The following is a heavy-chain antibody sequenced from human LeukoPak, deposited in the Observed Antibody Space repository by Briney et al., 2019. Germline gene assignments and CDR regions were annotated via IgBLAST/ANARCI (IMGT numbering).Heavy chain of an antibody. CDR3: ARDRTYYYGSGSDY. CDR2: ISAYNGNT. D-gene: IGHD3-10*01. CDR1: GYTFTSYG. V-gene: IGHV1-18*04. Sequence: SVKVSCKASGYTFTSYGISWVRQAPGQGLEWMGWISAYNGNTNYAQKLQGRVTMTTDTSTSAAYMELRSLRSDDTAVYYCARDRTYYYGSGSDYWGQGTLVTVSS. J-gene: IGHJ4*02.